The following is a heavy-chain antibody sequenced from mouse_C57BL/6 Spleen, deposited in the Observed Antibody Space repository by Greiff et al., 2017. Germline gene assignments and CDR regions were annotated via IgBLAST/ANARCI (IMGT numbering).Heavy chain of an antibody. CDR3: ARLNYGSSYGYAMDY. V-gene: IGHV5-9*01. CDR1: GFTFSSYT. J-gene: IGHJ4*01. Sequence: EVKLMESGGGLVKPGGSLKLSCAASGFTFSSYTMSWVRQTPEKRLEWVATISGGGGNTYYPDSVKGRFTISRDNAKNTLYLQVSSLRSEDTALYYCARLNYGSSYGYAMDYWGQGTSVTVSS. CDR2: ISGGGGNT. D-gene: IGHD1-1*01.